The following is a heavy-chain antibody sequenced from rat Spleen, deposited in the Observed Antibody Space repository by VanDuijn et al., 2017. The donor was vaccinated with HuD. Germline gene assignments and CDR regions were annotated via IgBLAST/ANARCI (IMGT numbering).Heavy chain of an antibody. V-gene: IGHV5-19*01. CDR3: TRENYYSGDY. D-gene: IGHD1-1*01. CDR1: GFTFSNYG. CDR2: ISPSGGST. Sequence: EVQLVESGGDLVQPGRSMKLSCAASGFTFSNYGMHWIRQAPTKGLEWVASISPSGGSTYYRDSVKGRFTISRDNAKSTLYLQMDSLRSEDTATYYCTRENYYSGDYWGQGVMVTVSS. J-gene: IGHJ2*01.